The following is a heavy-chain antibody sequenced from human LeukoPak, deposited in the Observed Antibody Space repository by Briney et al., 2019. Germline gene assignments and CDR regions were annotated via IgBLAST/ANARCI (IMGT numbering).Heavy chain of an antibody. J-gene: IGHJ4*02. D-gene: IGHD3-3*01. CDR2: INSDGSST. V-gene: IGHV3-74*01. CDR1: GFSFSSYW. Sequence: GGSLRLSCAASGFSFSSYWMHWVRQAPGKGLEWVSRINSDGSSTTYADSVKGRSSISRDNAKSTLYLHMSSLRAEDTGVYYCARAVRAHPPADFWGQGTLVTVSS. CDR3: ARAVRAHPPADF.